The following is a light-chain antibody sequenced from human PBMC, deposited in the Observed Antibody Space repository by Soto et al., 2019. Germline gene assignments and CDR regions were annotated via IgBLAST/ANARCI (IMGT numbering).Light chain of an antibody. CDR3: CSFPGTSTLYV. Sequence: QSVLTQPASVSGSPGQSLTIPCTGTSSDVGSSNFVSWCQQHPGKAPKLIIYEGSRRPSGVSGRFSGSKSGNAASLTISGLQAEDEADYYCCSFPGTSTLYVFGSGTKVTV. CDR2: EGS. CDR1: SSDVGSSNF. J-gene: IGLJ1*01. V-gene: IGLV2-23*01.